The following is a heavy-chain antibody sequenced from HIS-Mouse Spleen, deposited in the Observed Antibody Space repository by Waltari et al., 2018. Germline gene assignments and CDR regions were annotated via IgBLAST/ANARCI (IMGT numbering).Heavy chain of an antibody. D-gene: IGHD6-13*01. V-gene: IGHV4-39*07. J-gene: IGHJ2*01. CDR3: AREIPYSSSWYDWYFDL. CDR2: IYYSGRT. Sequence: QLQLQESGPGLVKPSETLSLTCTVSGGSISSSSYYWGWIRQPPGKGLEWIGGIYYSGRTEYNPSLKSRVTISVDTSQNQFSLKLSSVTAADTAVYYCAREIPYSSSWYDWYFDLWGRGTLVTVSS. CDR1: GGSISSSSYY.